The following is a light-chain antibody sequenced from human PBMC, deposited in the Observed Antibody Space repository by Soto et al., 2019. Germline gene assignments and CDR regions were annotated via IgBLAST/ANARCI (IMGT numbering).Light chain of an antibody. J-gene: IGLJ1*01. Sequence: QSALTQPPSVSGSPGQSVTISCTGTSSDVGSYNRVSWYQQPPATAPKLMIYEVSNRPSGVPDRFSGSKSGNTASLTISGLQAGDEADYYCLSYTSSNSDVFGTGTKLTVL. CDR1: SSDVGSYNR. V-gene: IGLV2-18*02. CDR2: EVS. CDR3: LSYTSSNSDV.